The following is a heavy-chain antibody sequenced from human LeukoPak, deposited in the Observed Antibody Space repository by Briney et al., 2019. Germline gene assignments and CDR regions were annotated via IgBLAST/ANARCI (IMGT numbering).Heavy chain of an antibody. CDR3: ASALDYSAGLQDY. CDR2: IIPNSGDT. Sequence: ASVKVSCKASGYIFTDYYMHWLRQAPGQGLEWMGWIIPNSGDTNYAQKFQGRVIMTRETSISTVYMELSRLTFDDTAVYYCASALDYSAGLQDYWGQGTLVTVSS. J-gene: IGHJ4*02. V-gene: IGHV1-2*02. D-gene: IGHD3/OR15-3a*01. CDR1: GYIFTDYY.